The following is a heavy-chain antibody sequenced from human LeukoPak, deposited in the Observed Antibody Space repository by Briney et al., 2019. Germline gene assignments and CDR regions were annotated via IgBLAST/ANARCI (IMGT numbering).Heavy chain of an antibody. V-gene: IGHV3-23*01. D-gene: IGHD2-15*01. CDR1: GFTFTTYG. Sequence: GGSLRLSCAASGFTFTTYGMTWVRQGPGKGLEWVTAISNRGSSTSYVDSVKGRFTISRDNSKNMLYLQLNSLRADDTAVYYCAKEVGGHCSAGSCISNDLWGQGTLVTVSS. CDR2: ISNRGSST. CDR3: AKEVGGHCSAGSCISNDL. J-gene: IGHJ5*02.